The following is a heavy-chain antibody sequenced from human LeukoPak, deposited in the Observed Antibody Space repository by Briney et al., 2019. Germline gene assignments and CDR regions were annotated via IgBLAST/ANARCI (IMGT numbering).Heavy chain of an antibody. D-gene: IGHD6-19*01. J-gene: IGHJ4*02. CDR3: ASAVAVAAH. V-gene: IGHV1-2*06. CDR1: GYTFTSYG. Sequence: ASVKVSCKASGYTFTSYGISWVRQAPGQGLEWMGRINPNSGGTNYAQKFQGRVTMTRDTSISTAYMELSRLRSDDTAVYYCASAVAVAAHWGQGTLVTVSP. CDR2: INPNSGGT.